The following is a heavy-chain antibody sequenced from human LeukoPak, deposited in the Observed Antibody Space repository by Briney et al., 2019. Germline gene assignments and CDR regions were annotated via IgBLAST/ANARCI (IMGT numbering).Heavy chain of an antibody. CDR1: GFTFSSYG. D-gene: IGHD3-22*01. CDR2: IRYDGSNK. CDR3: AKESGGYYYRRYYFDY. V-gene: IGHV3-30*02. J-gene: IGHJ4*02. Sequence: SGGSLRLSCAASGFTFSSYGMHWVRQAPGKGLEWVAFIRYDGSNKYYADSVKGRFTVSRDNSKNTLYLQMNSLRAEDTAVYYCAKESGGYYYRRYYFDYWGQGTLVTVSS.